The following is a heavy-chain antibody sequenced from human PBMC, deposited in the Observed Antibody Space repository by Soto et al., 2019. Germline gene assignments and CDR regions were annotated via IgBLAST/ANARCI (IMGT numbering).Heavy chain of an antibody. Sequence: QVQLVQSGAEVKKPGSSVKVSCRASGGTFSSYAVSWVRQAPGQGLEWMGVIIPLLNTPKYVQKFQGRVTITAYAPGTTAYMELSSLRSEDTAVYYCARESSSPHYYYYGMDVWVKGTTVTVSS. CDR3: ARESSSPHYYYYGMDV. D-gene: IGHD6-6*01. CDR2: IIPLLNTP. J-gene: IGHJ6*04. CDR1: GGTFSSYA. V-gene: IGHV1-69*01.